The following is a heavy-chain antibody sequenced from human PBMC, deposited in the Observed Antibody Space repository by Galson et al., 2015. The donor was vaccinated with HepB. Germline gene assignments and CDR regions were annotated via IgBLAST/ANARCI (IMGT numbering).Heavy chain of an antibody. CDR3: AVDRLHSGAPTLDY. Sequence: SLRLSCAVSGSTFSNYWMTWVRQAPGKGLEWVVNIKQDGSKKHYVDSVKGRFTISRDNAKNSMYLQMNSLRDEDTAVYYCAVDRLHSGAPTLDYWGQGTLVTVSS. V-gene: IGHV3-7*03. CDR2: IKQDGSKK. D-gene: IGHD2-15*01. J-gene: IGHJ4*02. CDR1: GSTFSNYW.